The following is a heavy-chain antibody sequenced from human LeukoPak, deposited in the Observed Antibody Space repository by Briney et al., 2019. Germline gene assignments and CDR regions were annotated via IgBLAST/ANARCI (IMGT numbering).Heavy chain of an antibody. CDR2: ISWNSGSI. J-gene: IGHJ4*02. CDR3: AKVRTGGDYFDY. Sequence: GGSLRLSCAASGFTFDDYAMPWVRHAPGKGLEWVSGISWNSGSIGYADSVKGRFTISRDNAKNSLYLQMNSLRAEDTALYYCAKVRTGGDYFDYWGQGTLVTVSS. D-gene: IGHD2-8*02. V-gene: IGHV3-9*01. CDR1: GFTFDDYA.